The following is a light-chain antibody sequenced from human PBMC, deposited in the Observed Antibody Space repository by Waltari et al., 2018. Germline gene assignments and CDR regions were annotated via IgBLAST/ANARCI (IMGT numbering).Light chain of an antibody. CDR2: AAS. CDR3: QQYGETPWT. CDR1: QGISTY. V-gene: IGKV1-39*01. J-gene: IGKJ1*01. Sequence: DIQMTQSPSSLSASVGDRVSITCRASQGISTYLSWYQQTPGKAPKLLMYAASTLESGVPSRFSGSGSGTDFTLTIARLEPEDFAVYYCQQYGETPWTFGQGTKVDLK.